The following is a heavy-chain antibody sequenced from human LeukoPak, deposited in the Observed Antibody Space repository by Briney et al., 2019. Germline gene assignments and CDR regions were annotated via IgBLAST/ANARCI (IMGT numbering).Heavy chain of an antibody. J-gene: IGHJ5*02. CDR3: ARGVHYVWGSYRCTVPFWFDP. CDR1: GGSFSGYY. CDR2: VNHSGST. D-gene: IGHD3-16*02. V-gene: IGHV4-34*01. Sequence: SETLSLTCAVYGGSFSGYYWSWIRQPPGKGLEWIGEVNHSGSTNYNPSLKSRVTISVDTSKNQFSLKLSSVTAADTAVYYCARGVHYVWGSYRCTVPFWFDPWGQGTLVTVSS.